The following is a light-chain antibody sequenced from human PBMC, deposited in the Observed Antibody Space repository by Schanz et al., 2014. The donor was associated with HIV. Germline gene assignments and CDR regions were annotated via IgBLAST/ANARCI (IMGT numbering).Light chain of an antibody. Sequence: QSVLTQAPSASGTPGQRVTISCSGGDSNIGSNTVNWYQQLPGTAPKLLIHNNDQRPSGVPDRFSGSQSGTSASLAISGLQSEDEADYYCAAWDVNLNGPVFGGGTKLTVL. CDR3: AAWDVNLNGPV. CDR2: NND. CDR1: DSNIGSNT. V-gene: IGLV1-44*01. J-gene: IGLJ2*01.